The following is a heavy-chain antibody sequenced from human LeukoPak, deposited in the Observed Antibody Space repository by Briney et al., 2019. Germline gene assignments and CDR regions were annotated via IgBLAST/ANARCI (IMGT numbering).Heavy chain of an antibody. CDR3: ARVNGSLDY. D-gene: IGHD1-26*01. CDR2: IYHSGST. Sequence: PSETLSLTCTVSGGSISTTNYYWGWIRQSPGKGLEWIGSIYHSGSTYYNPSLKSRVTISVDTSKNQFSLKLSSVTAADTAVYYCARVNGSLDYWGQGTLVTVSS. CDR1: GGSISTTNYY. J-gene: IGHJ4*02. V-gene: IGHV4-39*07.